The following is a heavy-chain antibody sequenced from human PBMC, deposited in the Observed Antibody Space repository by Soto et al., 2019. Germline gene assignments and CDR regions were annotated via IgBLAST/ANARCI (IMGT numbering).Heavy chain of an antibody. CDR2: IRSKAYGGTT. D-gene: IGHD4-17*01. V-gene: IGHV3-49*03. CDR1: GFTFGDYA. CDR3: TRDRGTTVVTPYYYYYYGMDV. J-gene: IGHJ6*02. Sequence: GGSLRLSXTASGFTFGDYAMSWFRQAPGKGLEWVGFIRSKAYGGTTEYAASVKGRFTISRDDSKSIAYLQMNSLKTEDTAVYYCTRDRGTTVVTPYYYYYYGMDVWGQGTTVTVSS.